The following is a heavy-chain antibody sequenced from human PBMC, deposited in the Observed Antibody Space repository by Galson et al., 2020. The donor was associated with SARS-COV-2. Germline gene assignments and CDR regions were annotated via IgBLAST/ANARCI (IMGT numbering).Heavy chain of an antibody. CDR1: GFTFSSYG. V-gene: IGHV3-33*01. J-gene: IGHJ3*02. Sequence: TGGSLRLSCAASGFTFSSYGMHWVRQAPGKGLEWVAVIWYDGSNKYYADSVKGRFTISRDNSKNTLYLQMNSLRAEDTAVYYCARETELLGAFDIWGQGTMVTVSS. CDR3: ARETELLGAFDI. D-gene: IGHD1-26*01. CDR2: IWYDGSNK.